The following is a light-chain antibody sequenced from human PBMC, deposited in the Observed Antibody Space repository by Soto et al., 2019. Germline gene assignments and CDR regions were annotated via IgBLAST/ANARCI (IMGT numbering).Light chain of an antibody. J-gene: IGKJ1*01. Sequence: DIQMTQSPSTLSASVGDRVTITCRASQSISSRLAWYQQKAGKAPRLLIYDASSLESGVPSRFSGSGSETEFTLTISSLQPDDFATYYCQQYKSYSPKRFGQGPRVEIK. CDR1: QSISSR. CDR2: DAS. CDR3: QQYKSYSPKR. V-gene: IGKV1-5*01.